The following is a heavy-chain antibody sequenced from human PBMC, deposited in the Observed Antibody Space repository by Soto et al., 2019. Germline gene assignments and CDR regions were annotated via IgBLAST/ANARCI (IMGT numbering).Heavy chain of an antibody. Sequence: QVQLVQSGGEVKRPGASVKVSCKTSGYTFSNYGITWVRQAPGQPLEWLGWISLYSDCTNYAQKFQGRVSMTTDTSTTTAYMELRSLRSDDTAVYYCARVVPGAAAWFGPWGQGTLGTVSS. CDR3: ARVVPGAAAWFGP. CDR1: GYTFSNYG. CDR2: ISLYSDCT. J-gene: IGHJ5*02. D-gene: IGHD2-2*01. V-gene: IGHV1-18*01.